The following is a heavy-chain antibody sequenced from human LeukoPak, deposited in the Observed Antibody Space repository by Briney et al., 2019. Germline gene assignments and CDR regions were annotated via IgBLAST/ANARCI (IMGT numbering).Heavy chain of an antibody. D-gene: IGHD3-10*01. V-gene: IGHV1-8*01. Sequence: ASVKVSCKASGYTFTSYVIYWVRQATGQGREWMGWRNLNSGNTGYAQKFQGRVTMTRNTSISTAYMEVSSLRSEDTAVYYCARKYLSGSGKPHFDYWGQGTLVTVSS. CDR2: RNLNSGNT. CDR3: ARKYLSGSGKPHFDY. J-gene: IGHJ4*02. CDR1: GYTFTSYV.